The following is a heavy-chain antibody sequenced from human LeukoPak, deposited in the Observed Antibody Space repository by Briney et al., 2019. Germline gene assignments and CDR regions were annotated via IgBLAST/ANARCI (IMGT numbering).Heavy chain of an antibody. CDR1: RGSLSGYY. CDR3: AGGGRVRFGT. Sequence: SGTLSLTCVVYRGSLSGYYWSLMRQPPGEGREWIGEINDIVSTNYNPSLKRRVTISADTTKNQFCLRLSSCTSADTAVYYCAGGGRVRFGTWGEARQARVSS. V-gene: IGHV4-34*01. J-gene: IGHJ5*02. CDR2: INDIVST. D-gene: IGHD3-10*01.